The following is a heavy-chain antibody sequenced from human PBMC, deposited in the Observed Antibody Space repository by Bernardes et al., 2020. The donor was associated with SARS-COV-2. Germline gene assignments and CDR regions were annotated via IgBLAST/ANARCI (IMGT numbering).Heavy chain of an antibody. CDR3: ARELRVVVPAALGFGYYYYYGMDV. CDR1: GGSFSGYY. Sequence: SETLSLTCAVYGGSFSGYYWSWIRQPPGTGLEWIGEINHSGSTHYNPSLKSRVTISVDTSKNQFSLKLSSVTAADTAVYYCARELRVVVPAALGFGYYYYYGMDVWGQGTTVTVSS. D-gene: IGHD2-2*01. V-gene: IGHV4-34*01. CDR2: INHSGST. J-gene: IGHJ6*02.